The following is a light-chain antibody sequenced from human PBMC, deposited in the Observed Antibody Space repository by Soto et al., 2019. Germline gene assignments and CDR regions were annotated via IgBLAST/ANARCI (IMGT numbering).Light chain of an antibody. CDR1: RSDVGGYNF. V-gene: IGLV2-14*03. CDR3: SSYSTGGSYV. J-gene: IGLJ1*01. Sequence: QSARTQPASVSGSPGQSSAISRTVTRSDVGGYNFDSWYQQHPGKAPKLVIYDVSSRPSGVSNRFSGSKSGNPASLTISGLQAEDAADYYCSSYSTGGSYVFGTGTKLTV. CDR2: DVS.